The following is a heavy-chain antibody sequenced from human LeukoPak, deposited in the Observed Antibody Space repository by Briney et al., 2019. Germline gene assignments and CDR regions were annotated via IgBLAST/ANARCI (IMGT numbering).Heavy chain of an antibody. CDR3: ARARYDSSGYDTYDAFDI. CDR2: IWYDGSNK. V-gene: IGHV3-33*01. Sequence: PGGSLRLSCAASGVTFSSYGMHWVRQAPGKGLEWVAVIWYDGSNKYYADSVKGRFTISRDNSKNTLYLQMNSLRAEDTAVYYCARARYDSSGYDTYDAFDIWGQGSMVTVSS. D-gene: IGHD3-22*01. CDR1: GVTFSSYG. J-gene: IGHJ3*02.